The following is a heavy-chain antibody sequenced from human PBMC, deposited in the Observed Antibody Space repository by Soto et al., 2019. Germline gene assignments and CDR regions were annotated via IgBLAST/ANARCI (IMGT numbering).Heavy chain of an antibody. CDR2: IYYSGST. V-gene: IGHV4-30-2*05. J-gene: IGHJ5*02. CDR3: ARERPDGARLDP. Sequence: SETLSLTCAVSGGSLSSGGYSWSWIRQPPGKGLEWIGYIYYSGSTYYNPSLKSRVTISVDTSKNQFSLKLSSVTAADTAVYYCARERPDGARLDPWGQGTLVTVSS. CDR1: GGSLSSGGYS.